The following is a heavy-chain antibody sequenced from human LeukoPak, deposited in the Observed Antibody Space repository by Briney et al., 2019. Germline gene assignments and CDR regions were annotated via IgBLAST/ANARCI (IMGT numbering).Heavy chain of an antibody. CDR2: INSDGSST. CDR3: ARGSILYSGSYYP. Sequence: GGSLRLSCAASGFKFDDYGMSWVRQAPGKGLVWVSRINSDGSSTSYADSVKGRFTISRDNAKNTLYLQMNSLRAEDTAVYYCARGSILYSGSYYPWGQGTLVTVSS. V-gene: IGHV3-74*01. J-gene: IGHJ5*02. D-gene: IGHD1-26*01. CDR1: GFKFDDYG.